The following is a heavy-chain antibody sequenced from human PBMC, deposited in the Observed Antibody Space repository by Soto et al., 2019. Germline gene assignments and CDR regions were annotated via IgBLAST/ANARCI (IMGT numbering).Heavy chain of an antibody. D-gene: IGHD1-1*01. CDR1: GFTFTNYA. V-gene: IGHV3-23*01. Sequence: EVQLSESGGGLVQPGGSLRLSCAASGFTFTNYAMNWVRQAPGKGLEWVAAISGGGETTYYADSVKGRFTISRDNSKNTLNLHMNTLSADDTAVYYCAKEIGNRRPFYYWGQGTLVTVSS. CDR2: ISGGGETT. CDR3: AKEIGNRRPFYY. J-gene: IGHJ4*02.